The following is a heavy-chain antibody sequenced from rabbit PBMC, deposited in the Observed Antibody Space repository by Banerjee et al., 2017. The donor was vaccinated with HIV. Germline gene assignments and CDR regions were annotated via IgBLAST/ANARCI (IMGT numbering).Heavy chain of an antibody. D-gene: IGHD4-1*01. CDR2: INTSSGNT. J-gene: IGHJ6*01. V-gene: IGHV1S45*01. CDR1: GFSFSSYG. Sequence: QEQLEESGGDLVKPEGSLTLTCTASGFSFSSYGISWVRQAPGKGLEWIACINTSSGNTVYATWAKGRFTISKTSSTTVTLHMTSLTAADTATYFCARDLAGVIGWNFNFWGPGTLVTVS. CDR3: ARDLAGVIGWNFNF.